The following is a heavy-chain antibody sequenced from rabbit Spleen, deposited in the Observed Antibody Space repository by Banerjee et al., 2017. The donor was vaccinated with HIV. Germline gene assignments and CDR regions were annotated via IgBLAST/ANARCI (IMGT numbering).Heavy chain of an antibody. Sequence: QEQLVESGGGLVKPGTSLTLTCTASGFSFSSTYYMCWVRQAPGKGLEWIGCVVTGSGNTYYASWAQGRFTISKTSSTTVTLQMTSLTAADTATHFCVRESDNGVGAYMDLGLWGPGTLVTVS. V-gene: IGHV1S45*01. CDR3: VRESDNGVGAYMDLGL. CDR2: VVTGSGNT. D-gene: IGHD6-1*01. J-gene: IGHJ4*01. CDR1: GFSFSSTYY.